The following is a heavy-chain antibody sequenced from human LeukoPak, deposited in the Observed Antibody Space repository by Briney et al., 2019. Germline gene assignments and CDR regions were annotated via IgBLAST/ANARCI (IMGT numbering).Heavy chain of an antibody. V-gene: IGHV4-34*01. CDR1: GGSFSGYY. J-gene: IGHJ4*02. D-gene: IGHD3-16*02. CDR3: ARLFRDYVWGSYRYSYFDY. Sequence: SETLSLTCAVYGGSFSGYYWSWIRQPPGKGLEWIGVINHSGSTNYNPSLKSRVTISVDTSKNQFSLKLSSVTAADTAVYYCARLFRDYVWGSYRYSYFDYWGQGTLVTVSS. CDR2: INHSGST.